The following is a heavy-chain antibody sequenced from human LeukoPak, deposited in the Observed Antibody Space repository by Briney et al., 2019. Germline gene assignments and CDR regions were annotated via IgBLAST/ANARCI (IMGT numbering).Heavy chain of an antibody. D-gene: IGHD6-13*01. V-gene: IGHV4-39*01. Sequence: PSETLSLTCTFSGGSINSNNYYWGWIRQPPGKGLEWIGSIYYSGSTYYNPSLKSRDTISLDTSKNQFSLKLSSVTAADTAVYFCARQGRQQLVPEFDYWGQGTLVTVSS. CDR2: IYYSGST. J-gene: IGHJ4*02. CDR1: GGSINSNNYY. CDR3: ARQGRQQLVPEFDY.